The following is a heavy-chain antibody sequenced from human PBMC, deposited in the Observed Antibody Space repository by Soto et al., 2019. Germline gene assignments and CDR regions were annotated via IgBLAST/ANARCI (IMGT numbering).Heavy chain of an antibody. V-gene: IGHV1-2*02. CDR1: GYTFSDYS. CDR2: INPKTGGT. J-gene: IGHJ6*02. Sequence: ASVKVSCKASGYTFSDYSLHWVRQAPGQGLEWMGWINPKTGGTNFAQNLQGRVAMTRDTSIRTVYLELSRLRAEDTAVYYCARDPPATRHGMDVWGQGTTVIGSS. CDR3: ARDPPATRHGMDV.